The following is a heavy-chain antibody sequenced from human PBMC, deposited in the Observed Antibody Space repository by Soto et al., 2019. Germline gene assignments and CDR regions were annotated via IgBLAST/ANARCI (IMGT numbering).Heavy chain of an antibody. CDR3: ASQYYYDSSGSQTFDY. D-gene: IGHD3-22*01. V-gene: IGHV4-59*01. J-gene: IGHJ4*02. CDR2: IYYSGST. CDR1: GGSISSYY. Sequence: PSETLSLTCTVSGGSISSYYWSWIRQPPGKGLEWIGYIYYSGSTNYNPSLKSRVTLSVDTSKNQFSLKLSSVTAADTAVYYCASQYYYDSSGSQTFDYWGQGTQVTVSS.